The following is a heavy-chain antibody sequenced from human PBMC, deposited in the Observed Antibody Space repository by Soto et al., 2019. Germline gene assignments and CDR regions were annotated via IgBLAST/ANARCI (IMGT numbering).Heavy chain of an antibody. D-gene: IGHD6-19*01. V-gene: IGHV1-3*01. CDR2: INAGNGNT. CDR3: ARMVPAGYSSGWYGDYFDY. Sequence: ASVKVSCKASGYTFTSYAMHWVRQAPGQRLEWMGWINAGNGNTKYSQKFQGRVTITRDTSASTAYMELSSLRFEDTAVYYCARMVPAGYSSGWYGDYFDYWGQGTLVTVSS. CDR1: GYTFTSYA. J-gene: IGHJ4*02.